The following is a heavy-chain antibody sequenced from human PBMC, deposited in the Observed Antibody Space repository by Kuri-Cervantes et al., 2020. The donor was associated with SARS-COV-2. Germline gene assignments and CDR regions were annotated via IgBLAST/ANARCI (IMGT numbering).Heavy chain of an antibody. J-gene: IGHJ4*02. Sequence: ASVKVSCKASGYTFTSYDINWVRQATGQGLEWMGWMNPNSGNTGYAQKFQGRVTMTRNTSISTAYMELSSLRSEDTAVYYCARGRLSSDYFDYWGQGTLVTVSS. CDR3: ARGRLSSDYFDY. V-gene: IGHV1-8*01. CDR1: GYTFTSYD. CDR2: MNPNSGNT. D-gene: IGHD6-6*01.